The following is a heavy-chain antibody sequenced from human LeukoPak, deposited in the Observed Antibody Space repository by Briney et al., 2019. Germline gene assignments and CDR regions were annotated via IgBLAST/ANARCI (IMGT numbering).Heavy chain of an antibody. CDR3: AESLVVVPAALEGHGMDV. V-gene: IGHV3-9*01. CDR1: GFTFDDYA. Sequence: GRSLRLSCAASGFTFDDYAMHWVRQAPGKGLEWVSGISWNSGSIGYADSVKGRFTISRDNAKNSLYLQMNSLRAEDTALYYCAESLVVVPAALEGHGMDVWGQGTTVTVSS. D-gene: IGHD2-2*01. J-gene: IGHJ6*02. CDR2: ISWNSGSI.